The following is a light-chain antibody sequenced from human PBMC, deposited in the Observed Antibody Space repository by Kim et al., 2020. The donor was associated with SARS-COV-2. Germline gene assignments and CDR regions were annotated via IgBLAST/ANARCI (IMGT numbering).Light chain of an antibody. J-gene: IGKJ5*01. CDR2: AAS. CDR1: QDISDR. V-gene: IGKV1-9*01. Sequence: ASVGDRVTITCRASQDISDRLAWYQQRPGTAPKLLILAASTLHAGVPSRFSGGGTGTEFTLTISSLQPEDFATYYCLQHNTYPITFGQGTRLEIK. CDR3: LQHNTYPIT.